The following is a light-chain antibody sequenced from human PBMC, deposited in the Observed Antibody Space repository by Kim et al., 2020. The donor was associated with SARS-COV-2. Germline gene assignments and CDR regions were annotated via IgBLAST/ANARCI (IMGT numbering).Light chain of an antibody. CDR3: DSRDSGGNHVV. CDR1: SLRKYY. J-gene: IGLJ2*01. V-gene: IGLV3-19*01. Sequence: SSELTQDPAVSVALGQTVRITCQGDSLRKYYANWYQHKPGQAPILVIYGTNKRPSGIPDRFSGSSSGNTASLIITGAQAEDESDYYCDSRDSGGNHVVIGGGTQLTVL. CDR2: GTN.